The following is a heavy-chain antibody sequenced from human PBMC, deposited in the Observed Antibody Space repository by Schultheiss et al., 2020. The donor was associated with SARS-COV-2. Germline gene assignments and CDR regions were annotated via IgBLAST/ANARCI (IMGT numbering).Heavy chain of an antibody. J-gene: IGHJ5*02. D-gene: IGHD1-7*01. CDR3: ARVNFNWNYVGNWFDP. CDR2: IYTSGST. CDR1: GGSISSGSYY. V-gene: IGHV4-61*02. Sequence: SETLSLTCTVSGGSISSGSYYWSWIRQPAGKGLEWIGRIYTSGSTNYNPSLKSRVTISVDTSKNQFSLKLSSVTAADTAVYYCARVNFNWNYVGNWFDPWGQGTLVTVSS.